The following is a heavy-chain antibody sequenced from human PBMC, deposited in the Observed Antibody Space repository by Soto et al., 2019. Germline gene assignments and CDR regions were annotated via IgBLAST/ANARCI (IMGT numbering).Heavy chain of an antibody. CDR2: IYYSGRT. Sequence: SETLSLTCTVSGGSISSGGYYWSWIRQHPGKGLEWIGYIYYSGRTYYNPCLKSRVTISVDTSKNQFSLKLSSVTAADTAVYYCARDGKDFVYGMDVWGQGTTVTVSS. CDR1: GGSISSGGYY. J-gene: IGHJ6*02. CDR3: ARDGKDFVYGMDV. V-gene: IGHV4-31*03. D-gene: IGHD1-1*01.